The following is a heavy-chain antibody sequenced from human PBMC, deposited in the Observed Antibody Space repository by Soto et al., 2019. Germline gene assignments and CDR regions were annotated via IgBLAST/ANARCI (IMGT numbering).Heavy chain of an antibody. CDR3: ARGGYSGYDSPYYYYYGMDV. CDR2: MNPNSGNT. Sequence: SVKGSWKASGYTLPRYEINWVRQATVQVLEWMGWMNPNSGNTGYAQKFQGRVTMTRNTSISTVYMELSSLRSEDTAVYYCARGGYSGYDSPYYYYYGMDVWGQGNTVTVSS. V-gene: IGHV1-8*01. CDR1: GYTLPRYE. D-gene: IGHD5-12*01. J-gene: IGHJ6*02.